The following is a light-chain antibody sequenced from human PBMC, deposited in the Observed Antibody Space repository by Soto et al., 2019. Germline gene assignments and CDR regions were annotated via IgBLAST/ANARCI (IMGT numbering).Light chain of an antibody. CDR2: NAS. CDR3: QQYDRFPYT. V-gene: IGKV1-5*03. Sequence: DIQMTQSPSTLSASVGYTVTITCRASQSISNWLAWYQQKPGQAPKLLIHNASTLESGVPSRFSGSGSGTEFTLTISSLQPDDFATFYCQQYDRFPYTFGQGTKLELK. CDR1: QSISNW. J-gene: IGKJ2*01.